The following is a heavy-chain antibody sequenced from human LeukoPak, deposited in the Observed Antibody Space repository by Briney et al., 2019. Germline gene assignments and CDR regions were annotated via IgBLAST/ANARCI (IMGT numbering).Heavy chain of an antibody. V-gene: IGHV4-61*02. Sequence: SQTLSLTCTVSSGSISSGSYYWSWIRQPAGKGLEWIGRIYTSGSTNYNPSLKSRVTISVDTSKNQFSLKLSSVTAADTAVYYCAREVRSSSSYYYYYYMDVWGKGTTVTVSS. D-gene: IGHD6-6*01. J-gene: IGHJ6*03. CDR2: IYTSGST. CDR1: SGSISSGSYY. CDR3: AREVRSSSSYYYYYYMDV.